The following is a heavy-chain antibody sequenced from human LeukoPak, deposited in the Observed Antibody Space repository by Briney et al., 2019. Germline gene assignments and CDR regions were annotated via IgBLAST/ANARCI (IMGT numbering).Heavy chain of an antibody. V-gene: IGHV3-30*01. Sequence: GRSLRLSCAASGFTFSSYAMHWVRQAPGKGLEWVAVISYDGSNKYYADSVKGRFTISRDNSKNTLYLQMNSQRAEDTAVYYCARDWERYSGYQYYFDYWGQGTLVTVSS. D-gene: IGHD5-12*01. J-gene: IGHJ4*02. CDR2: ISYDGSNK. CDR3: ARDWERYSGYQYYFDY. CDR1: GFTFSSYA.